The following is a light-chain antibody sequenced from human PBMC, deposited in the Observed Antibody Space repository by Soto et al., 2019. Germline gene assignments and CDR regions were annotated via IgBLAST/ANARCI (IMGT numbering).Light chain of an antibody. CDR3: QQYGSSPHT. J-gene: IGKJ2*01. CDR1: QTVSTNY. CDR2: HAS. Sequence: DIVLTQSPGTLSLSPGERATLSCRASQTVSTNYLAWYQQKPGQAPRLLVYHASSRAAGIPDRFSGSGSGTDFTLTISRLEPEDFAVYYCQQYGSSPHTFGQGTKLEIK. V-gene: IGKV3-20*01.